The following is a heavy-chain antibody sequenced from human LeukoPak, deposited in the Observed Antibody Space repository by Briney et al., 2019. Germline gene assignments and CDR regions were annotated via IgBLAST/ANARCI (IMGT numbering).Heavy chain of an antibody. Sequence: SETLSLTCTVSGGSISSYYWSWLRQPPGKGLEWIGYIYYSGSTNYNPSLKSRVTISVDTSKNQFSLKLSSVTAADTAVYYCARRRITMIVVAIGWFDPWGQGTLVTVSS. CDR3: ARRRITMIVVAIGWFDP. D-gene: IGHD3-22*01. CDR2: IYYSGST. CDR1: GGSISSYY. J-gene: IGHJ5*02. V-gene: IGHV4-59*12.